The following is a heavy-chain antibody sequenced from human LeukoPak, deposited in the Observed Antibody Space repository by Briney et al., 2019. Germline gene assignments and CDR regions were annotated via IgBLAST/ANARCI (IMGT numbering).Heavy chain of an antibody. CDR2: ISAYNGNT. CDR1: GYTFTSYG. V-gene: IGHV1-18*01. D-gene: IGHD3-10*01. Sequence: ASVKVSCKASGYTFTSYGISWVRQAPGQGLEWMGWISAYNGNTNYAQKPQGRVTMTTDTSTSTAYMELRSLRSDDTAVYYCARDLGSKWFGELLSEYYFDYWGQGTLVTVSS. CDR3: ARDLGSKWFGELLSEYYFDY. J-gene: IGHJ4*02.